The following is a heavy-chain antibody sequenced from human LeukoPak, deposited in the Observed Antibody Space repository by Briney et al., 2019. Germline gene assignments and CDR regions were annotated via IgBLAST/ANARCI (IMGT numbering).Heavy chain of an antibody. J-gene: IGHJ4*02. D-gene: IGHD2-21*01. V-gene: IGHV4-61*02. CDR1: GGSISSGSYY. CDR3: AGDSGRYCGGDCYYLDY. Sequence: SETLSLTCTVSGGSISSGSYYWSWIRQPAGKGLEWIGRIYTSGSTNYNPSLKSRVTISVDTSKNQFSLKLSSVTAADTAVYYCAGDSGRYCGGDCYYLDYWGQGTLVTVSS. CDR2: IYTSGST.